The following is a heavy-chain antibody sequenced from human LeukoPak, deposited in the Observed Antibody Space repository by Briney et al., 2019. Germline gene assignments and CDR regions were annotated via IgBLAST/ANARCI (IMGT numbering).Heavy chain of an antibody. CDR1: GGSISSYY. V-gene: IGHV4-4*09. CDR2: IYTSGST. J-gene: IGHJ6*03. CDR3: ARLDYYYYMDV. Sequence: SETLSLTCTVSGGSISSYYWSWIRQPPGKGLEWIGYIYTSGSTNYNPSLKSRVTISVDTSKNQFSLKLSSVTAAETAVYYCARLDYYYYMDVWGKGTTVTVSS.